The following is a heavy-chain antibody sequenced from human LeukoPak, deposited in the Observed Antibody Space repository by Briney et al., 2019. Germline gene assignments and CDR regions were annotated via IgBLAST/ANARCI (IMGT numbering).Heavy chain of an antibody. J-gene: IGHJ6*03. V-gene: IGHV3-48*01. CDR1: GFTFSDYT. Sequence: GGSLRLSCAASGFTFSDYTMNWVRQAPGKGLEWLSFISSDSSTIYYADSVRGRFAISRDNAKNSLYLQMNSLRAEDTAVYYCARGVPKTSYYYYYMDVWGKGTTVTVSS. CDR3: ARGVPKTSYYYYYMDV. CDR2: ISSDSSTI. D-gene: IGHD4-11*01.